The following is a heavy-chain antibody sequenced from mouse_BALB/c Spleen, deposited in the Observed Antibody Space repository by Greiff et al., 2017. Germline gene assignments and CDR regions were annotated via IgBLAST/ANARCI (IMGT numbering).Heavy chain of an antibody. CDR1: GFTFSSYG. J-gene: IGHJ4*01. CDR2: INSNGGST. V-gene: IGHV5-6-3*01. Sequence: EVKLMESGGGLVQPGGSLKLSCAASGFTFSSYGMSWVRQTPDKRLELVATINSNGGSTYYPDSVKGRFTISRDNAKNTLYLQMSSLKSEDTAMYYCARARYDEAMDYWGQGTSVTVSS. CDR3: ARARYDEAMDY. D-gene: IGHD2-14*01.